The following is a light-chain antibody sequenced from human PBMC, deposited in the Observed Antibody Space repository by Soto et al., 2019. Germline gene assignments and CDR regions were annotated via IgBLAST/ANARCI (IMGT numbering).Light chain of an antibody. V-gene: IGKV3-20*01. CDR3: HQYGSSPYT. CDR2: GAS. CDR1: QSVSSSY. J-gene: IGKJ2*01. Sequence: EIVLTQSPGTLSLSPWERATLSCRASQSVSSSYLAWYQQKPGQAPRLLIYGASSRATGIPDRFSGSGSGTDFTLTISRLEPEDFAVYYCHQYGSSPYTFVQGTKLEIK.